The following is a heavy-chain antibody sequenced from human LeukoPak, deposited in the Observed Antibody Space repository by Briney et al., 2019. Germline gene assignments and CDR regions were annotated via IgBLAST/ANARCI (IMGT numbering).Heavy chain of an antibody. CDR2: ISWSSLTT. CDR3: AKGSGSSRYDFDY. Sequence: PGGSLRLSCAASGFTFSNYALSWVRQAPGRGLEWVSLISWSSLTTEYADSVKGRFTISRDDSKNTLYLQMNSLRAEDTAVYYCAKGSGSSRYDFDYWGQGTLVTVSS. D-gene: IGHD6-13*01. CDR1: GFTFSNYA. J-gene: IGHJ4*02. V-gene: IGHV3-23*01.